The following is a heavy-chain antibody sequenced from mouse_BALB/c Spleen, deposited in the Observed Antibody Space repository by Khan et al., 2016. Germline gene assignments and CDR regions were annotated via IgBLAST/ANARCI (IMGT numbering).Heavy chain of an antibody. J-gene: IGHJ4*01. CDR1: GYSITSGYS. CDR2: IHYRGGT. CDR3: TRSHDYYAMDY. Sequence: EVQLQESGPDLVKPSQSLSLTCTVTGYSITSGYSWHWIRQFPGNKLEWMGYIHYRGGTKNIPSLKSRISITRDTSKNQFFLQLNSVTPEDTATYYCTRSHDYYAMDYWGQGTSVTVSS. V-gene: IGHV3-1*02.